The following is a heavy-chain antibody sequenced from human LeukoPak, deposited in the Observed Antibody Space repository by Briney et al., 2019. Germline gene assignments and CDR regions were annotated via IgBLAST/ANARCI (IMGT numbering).Heavy chain of an antibody. V-gene: IGHV1-24*01. J-gene: IGHJ3*02. Sequence: GASVKVSCRVSGYSLSDLSIHWVRHVPGKGLEWVGGFEPEEGEHGETIYAQNFEGRLTLTEDTAADTAYMELVSLTSADTAVYYCATDRLEIYALHIWGQGTVVTVSS. D-gene: IGHD1-1*01. CDR3: ATDRLEIYALHI. CDR2: FEPEEGEHGET. CDR1: GYSLSDLS.